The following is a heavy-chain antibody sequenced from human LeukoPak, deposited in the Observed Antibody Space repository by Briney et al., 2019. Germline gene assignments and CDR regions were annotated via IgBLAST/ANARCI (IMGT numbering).Heavy chain of an antibody. D-gene: IGHD5-24*01. Sequence: GASVKVSCKASGYTFTSYYIHLVRQAPGQGFEWMAIINPSDGSTTNSQKFQGRVTMTRVTSTSTVYMELSGLRSEDTALYYCARIRDGYNDAYDIWGQGTMVTVSS. CDR3: ARIRDGYNDAYDI. V-gene: IGHV1-46*01. J-gene: IGHJ3*02. CDR2: INPSDGST. CDR1: GYTFTSYY.